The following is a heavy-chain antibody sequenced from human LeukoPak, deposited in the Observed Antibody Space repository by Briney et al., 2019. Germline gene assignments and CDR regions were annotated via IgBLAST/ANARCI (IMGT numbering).Heavy chain of an antibody. CDR2: MNPNSGDT. Sequence: ASVKVSRTASGYTFTSYDINWVRQATGQGLEWMGWMNPNSGDTGYAQKFQGRVTITRNSSVSTAYMELSSLRSDDTAVYYRARGRSGHSYYYMDVWGKGTTVTVSS. J-gene: IGHJ6*03. CDR1: GYTFTSYD. D-gene: IGHD6-19*01. CDR3: ARGRSGHSYYYMDV. V-gene: IGHV1-8*03.